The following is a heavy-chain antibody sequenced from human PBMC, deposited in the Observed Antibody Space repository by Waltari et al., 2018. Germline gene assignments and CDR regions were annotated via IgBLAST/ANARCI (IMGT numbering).Heavy chain of an antibody. Sequence: EVQLVQSGAEVKKPGESLRISCEGSGYDCSTYWITWVRHMPGKGLEWMGRIDPSDSYTNYSPSFRGHVTSSVDRSISTAYIQWSGLRASDTAIYYCARTSTRDFYYMDVWGKGTTVTVSS. CDR1: GYDCSTYW. V-gene: IGHV5-10-1*01. CDR2: IDPSDSYT. J-gene: IGHJ6*03. CDR3: ARTSTRDFYYMDV. D-gene: IGHD1-1*01.